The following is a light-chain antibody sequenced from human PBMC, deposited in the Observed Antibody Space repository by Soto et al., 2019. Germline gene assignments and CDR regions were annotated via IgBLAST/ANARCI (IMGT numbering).Light chain of an antibody. CDR1: QSVNNY. CDR2: DAS. CDR3: QHRNNRPFS. Sequence: EIVLTQSPATLSLSPGERATLSCRASQSVNNYLAWYQQRPGQAPRPLIYDASNRATGIPARFSGSGSGTDFTLTISSLEPEDFAVYYCQHRNNRPFSFGPGTKVDIK. V-gene: IGKV3-11*01. J-gene: IGKJ3*01.